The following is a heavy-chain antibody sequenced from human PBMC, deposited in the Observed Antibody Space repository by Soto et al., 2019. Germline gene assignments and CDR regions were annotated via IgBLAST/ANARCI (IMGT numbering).Heavy chain of an antibody. Sequence: GGSLRLSCAASGFTCSSYAMSWIRQAPRKGLEWVSAISGSGGSTYYADSVKGRFTISRDNSKNTLYLQMNSLRAEDTAVYYCAKCTIFGVVEDYFDYWGQGTLVTVSS. CDR3: AKCTIFGVVEDYFDY. J-gene: IGHJ4*02. D-gene: IGHD3-3*01. CDR2: ISGSGGST. V-gene: IGHV3-23*01. CDR1: GFTCSSYA.